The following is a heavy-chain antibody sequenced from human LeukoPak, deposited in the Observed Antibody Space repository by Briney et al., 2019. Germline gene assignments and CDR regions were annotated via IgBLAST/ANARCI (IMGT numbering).Heavy chain of an antibody. CDR1: GYTFTSYG. V-gene: IGHV1-69*13. CDR3: ARGPGGSPAPFGFDY. D-gene: IGHD1-26*01. Sequence: SVKVSCKASGYTFTSYGISWGRQGPGQGLEWMGGIIPMFGATNYAQKFQGRVTITADESTSTAYMELSSLRSEDTAVYFCARGPGGSPAPFGFDYWGQGTLVTVSS. CDR2: IIPMFGAT. J-gene: IGHJ4*02.